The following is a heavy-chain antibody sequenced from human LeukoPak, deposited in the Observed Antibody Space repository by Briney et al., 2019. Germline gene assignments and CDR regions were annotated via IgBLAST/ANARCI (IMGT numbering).Heavy chain of an antibody. CDR3: ARGGITDYGDYSSFDY. D-gene: IGHD4-17*01. V-gene: IGHV3-66*01. CDR1: GFSVSNYY. CDR2: ISTGGGT. J-gene: IGHJ4*02. Sequence: GGSLRLSCVASGFSVSNYYMSWVRQAPGKGLEWFSVISTGGGTSYTDSVKGRFTFSRDNSKNTLFLQMNSLRAEDTGVYYCARGGITDYGDYSSFDYWGQGTLLTVSS.